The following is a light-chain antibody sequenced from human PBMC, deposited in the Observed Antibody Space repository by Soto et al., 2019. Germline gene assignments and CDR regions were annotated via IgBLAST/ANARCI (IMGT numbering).Light chain of an antibody. CDR2: DAS. CDR1: QDITNC. Sequence: DIQMTQSPSSLSASVGDRVTITCQASQDITNCLNWYHQKPGKAPKLLIYDASNLETGVPSRFSGSGSGRQFTLTISSLQSEDFGTYYCQQYNTWPGTFGQGTKVDI. J-gene: IGKJ1*01. V-gene: IGKV1-33*01. CDR3: QQYNTWPGT.